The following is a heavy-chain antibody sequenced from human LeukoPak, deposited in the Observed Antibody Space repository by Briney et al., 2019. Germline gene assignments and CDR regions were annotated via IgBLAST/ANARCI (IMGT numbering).Heavy chain of an antibody. CDR1: GGSFSGYY. D-gene: IGHD2-21*02. J-gene: IGHJ4*02. CDR2: INHSGST. Sequence: SETLSLTCAVYGGSFSGYYWSWIRQPPGKGLEWIGEINHSGSTNYNPSLKSRVTISVDTSKNQFSLKLSSVTAADTAVYYCARNAAGTAYWGQGTLVTVSS. CDR3: ARNAAGTAY. V-gene: IGHV4-34*01.